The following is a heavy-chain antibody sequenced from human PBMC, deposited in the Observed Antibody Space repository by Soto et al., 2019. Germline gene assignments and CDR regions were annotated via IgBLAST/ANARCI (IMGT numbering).Heavy chain of an antibody. CDR3: ARDGTLYDSSAYYYLY. CDR1: GGTFSRYT. D-gene: IGHD3-22*01. J-gene: IGHJ4*02. CDR2: ITPMFGTP. Sequence: ASVKVSCKASGGTFSRYTITWVRQAPGQGLEWMGGITPMFGTPNYAQKFQGRVTITADESTSTAYMELSSLRSEDTAMYYCARDGTLYDSSAYYYLYWGQGTLVTVSS. V-gene: IGHV1-69*13.